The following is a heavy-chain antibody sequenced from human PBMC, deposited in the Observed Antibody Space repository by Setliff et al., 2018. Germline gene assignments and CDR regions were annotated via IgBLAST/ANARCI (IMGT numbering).Heavy chain of an antibody. D-gene: IGHD3-22*01. CDR1: GYTIDSGYF. CDR3: ARGLSYYDSSGYLLAPYAFDM. J-gene: IGHJ3*02. CDR2: ILISGGIT. Sequence: SETLSLTCTVSGYTIDSGYFCGWIRQPPGKGLEWIGNILISGGITHYSPSLRSRVTISVDMSKKHFSLNLSSVTPAVTALYYCARGLSYYDSSGYLLAPYAFDMWGLGTKVTVSS. V-gene: IGHV4-38-2*02.